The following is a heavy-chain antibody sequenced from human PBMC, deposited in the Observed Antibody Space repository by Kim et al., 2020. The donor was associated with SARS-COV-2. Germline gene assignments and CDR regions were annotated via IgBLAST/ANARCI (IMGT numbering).Heavy chain of an antibody. J-gene: IGHJ5*02. CDR3: ARAVGCSSTSCYWFDP. V-gene: IGHV4-39*01. CDR1: GGSISSSSYY. Sequence: SETLSLTCTVSGGSISSSSYYWGWIRQPPGKGLEWIGSIYYSGSTYYNPSLKSRVTISVDTSKNQFSLKLSSVTAADTAVYYCARAVGCSSTSCYWFDPWSQGTLVTVSS. CDR2: IYYSGST. D-gene: IGHD2-2*01.